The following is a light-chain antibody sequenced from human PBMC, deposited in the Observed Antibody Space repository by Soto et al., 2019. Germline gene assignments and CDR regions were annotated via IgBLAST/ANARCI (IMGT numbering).Light chain of an antibody. V-gene: IGKV3-20*01. CDR3: QQYGSSPLT. J-gene: IGKJ4*01. Sequence: EIVLTQSPGTLSLSPGERATLSCRASQSVSSIYLAWYQHKPGQAPRLLIYGASSRATGIPDRFSGSGSETDFTLTISRLEPEDFAVYYCQQYGSSPLTFGGGTKVEIK. CDR1: QSVSSIY. CDR2: GAS.